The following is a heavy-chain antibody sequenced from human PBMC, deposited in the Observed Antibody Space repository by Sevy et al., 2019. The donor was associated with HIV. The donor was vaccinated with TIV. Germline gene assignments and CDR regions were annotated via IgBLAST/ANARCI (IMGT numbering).Heavy chain of an antibody. CDR3: ARHGGLVDRAFDF. CDR1: GVSMSSSDYD. Sequence: SEILSLTCTVSGVSMSSSDYDWGWIRQPPGKGLEWIGSMYFSGRSKYKSSLRSRVTISIDKSKNQFSLTVTSVTVADTTVYYCARHGGLVDRAFDFWGQGTLVTVSS. D-gene: IGHD3-10*01. J-gene: IGHJ4*02. V-gene: IGHV4-39*01. CDR2: MYFSGRS.